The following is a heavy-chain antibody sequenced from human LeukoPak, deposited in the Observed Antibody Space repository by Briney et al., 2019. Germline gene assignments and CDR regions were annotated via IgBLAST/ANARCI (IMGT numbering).Heavy chain of an antibody. CDR2: IYTSGST. CDR1: GGSISSGSYY. J-gene: IGHJ3*02. CDR3: ARDSGSLDAFDI. V-gene: IGHV4-61*02. Sequence: PSQTLSLTCTVSGGSISSGSYYWSWIRQPAGKGLEWIGRIYTSGSTNYNPSLKSRVTISVDTSKNQFSLKLGSVTAADTAVYYCARDSGSLDAFDIWGQGTMVTVSS. D-gene: IGHD1-26*01.